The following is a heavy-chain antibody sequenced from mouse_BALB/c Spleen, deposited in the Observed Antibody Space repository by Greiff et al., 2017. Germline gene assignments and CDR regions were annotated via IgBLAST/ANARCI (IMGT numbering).Heavy chain of an antibody. D-gene: IGHD4-1*01. J-gene: IGHJ3*01. CDR1: GYTFTSYW. CDR3: ARGGGTRGFAY. Sequence: LQESGAELAKPGASVKMSCKASGYTFTSYWMHWVKQRPGQGLEWIGYINPSTGYTEYNQKFKDKATLTADKSSSTAYMQLSSLTSEDSAVYCCARGGGTRGFAYWGQGTLVTVSA. V-gene: IGHV1-7*01. CDR2: INPSTGYT.